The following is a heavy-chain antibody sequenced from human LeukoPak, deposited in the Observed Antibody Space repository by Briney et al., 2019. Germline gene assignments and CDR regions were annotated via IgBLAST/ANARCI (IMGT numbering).Heavy chain of an antibody. CDR1: GGSISSGGYS. Sequence: PSETLSLTCAVSGGSISSGGYSWSWIRQPPGKGLEWIGYIYHSGSTYYNPSLKSRVTISVDRSKNQFSLKLSSVTAADTAVYYCARADIVVINAFDIRGQGTMVTVSS. D-gene: IGHD3-22*01. J-gene: IGHJ3*02. CDR3: ARADIVVINAFDI. CDR2: IYHSGST. V-gene: IGHV4-30-2*01.